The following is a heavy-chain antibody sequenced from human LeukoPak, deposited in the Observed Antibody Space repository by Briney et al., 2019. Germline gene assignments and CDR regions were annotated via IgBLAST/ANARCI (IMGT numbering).Heavy chain of an antibody. CDR1: GYTFTGYY. Sequence: ASVKVSCKASGYTFTGYYMHWVRQAPGQGLEWMGRINPNSGGTNYAQKFQGRVTMTRDTSISTAHMELSRLRSDDTAVYYCARPDSSGWYVRDAFDIWGQGTMVTVSS. CDR3: ARPDSSGWYVRDAFDI. CDR2: INPNSGGT. J-gene: IGHJ3*02. V-gene: IGHV1-2*06. D-gene: IGHD6-19*01.